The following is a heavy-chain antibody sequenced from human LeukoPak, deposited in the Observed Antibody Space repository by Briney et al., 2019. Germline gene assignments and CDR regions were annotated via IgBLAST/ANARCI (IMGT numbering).Heavy chain of an antibody. V-gene: IGHV4-59*01. D-gene: IGHD3-10*01. J-gene: IGHJ3*02. CDR2: IYYSGGT. CDR1: GGSISSYY. Sequence: SETLSLTCTVSGGSISSYYWSWIRQPPGKGLEWIGYIYYSGGTNYNPSLKSRVTISVDTSKNQFSLKLSSVTAADTAVYYCASWGDYYGSGHRNAFDIWGQGTMVTVSS. CDR3: ASWGDYYGSGHRNAFDI.